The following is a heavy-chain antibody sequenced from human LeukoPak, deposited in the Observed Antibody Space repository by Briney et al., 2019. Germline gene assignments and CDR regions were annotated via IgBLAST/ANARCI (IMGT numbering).Heavy chain of an antibody. J-gene: IGHJ4*02. Sequence: GGSLILSCAASGFTFSSYSMHWVRQAPGKGLEWLTLISYHGSNKEYTDSVKGRFTISRDNSKNTLFLQMNSLRTEDTAIYFCARSPERLGQGYLDSWGQGTLVTVSS. D-gene: IGHD3/OR15-3a*01. CDR3: ARSPERLGQGYLDS. V-gene: IGHV3-30*04. CDR2: ISYHGSNK. CDR1: GFTFSSYS.